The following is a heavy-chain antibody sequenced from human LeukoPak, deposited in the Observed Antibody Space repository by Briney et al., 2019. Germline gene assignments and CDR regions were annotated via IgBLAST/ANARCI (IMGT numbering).Heavy chain of an antibody. CDR2: IKQDGSDK. CDR1: GFIFSSYS. J-gene: IGHJ6*03. D-gene: IGHD6-19*01. Sequence: GGSLRLSCAAFGFIFSSYSMNWVRQAPGKGLEWVANIKQDGSDKDYVDSVKGRFTISRDNAKNSLYLQMNSLTAEDTAVYYCAKWLTQYHYYMDAWGKGTTVTVSS. V-gene: IGHV3-7*01. CDR3: AKWLTQYHYYMDA.